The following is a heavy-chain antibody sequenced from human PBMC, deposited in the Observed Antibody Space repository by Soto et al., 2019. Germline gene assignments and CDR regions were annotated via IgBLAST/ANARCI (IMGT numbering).Heavy chain of an antibody. CDR1: RYTFTSYA. J-gene: IGHJ5*02. Sequence: ASVKVSCKDSRYTFTSYAMHWVRQAPGQRLEWMGWINAGNGNTKYSQKFQGRVTITRDTSASTAYMELSSLRSEDTAVYYCARDPKFAAMAQNWFDPWGQGTLVTVSS. V-gene: IGHV1-3*01. CDR3: ARDPKFAAMAQNWFDP. D-gene: IGHD5-18*01. CDR2: INAGNGNT.